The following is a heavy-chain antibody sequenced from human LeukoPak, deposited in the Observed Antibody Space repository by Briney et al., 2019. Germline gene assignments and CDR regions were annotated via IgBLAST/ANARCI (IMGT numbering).Heavy chain of an antibody. CDR1: GFTFSSYA. V-gene: IGHV3-23*01. CDR2: ISAGGAGT. J-gene: IGHJ4*02. Sequence: AGGSLRLSCAASGFTFSSYAMNWVRQAPGKGLEWVSTISAGGAGTYYADSVKGRFTISRDNSKNTLYLQMNSLRAEDTAVYYCAKGSRYFDWLPRGYWGQGTLVTVSS. CDR3: AKGSRYFDWLPRGY. D-gene: IGHD3-9*01.